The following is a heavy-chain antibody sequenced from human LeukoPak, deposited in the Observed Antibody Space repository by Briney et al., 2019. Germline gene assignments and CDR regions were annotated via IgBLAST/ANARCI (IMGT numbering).Heavy chain of an antibody. Sequence: SETLSLTCTVSGGSISSSSYYWGWIRQPPGKGLEWIGSIYYSGSTYYNPSLKSRVTISVDTSKNQFSLKLSSVTAADTAVYYCASVPSPPYYYYYMDVWGKGTTVIVSS. D-gene: IGHD6-6*01. CDR3: ASVPSPPYYYYYMDV. V-gene: IGHV4-39*07. CDR2: IYYSGST. CDR1: GGSISSSSYY. J-gene: IGHJ6*03.